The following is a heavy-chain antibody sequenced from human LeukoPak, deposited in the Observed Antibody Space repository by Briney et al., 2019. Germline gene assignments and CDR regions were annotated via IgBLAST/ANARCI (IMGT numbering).Heavy chain of an antibody. J-gene: IGHJ4*02. CDR1: GFTFIPYA. V-gene: IGHV3-30*04. D-gene: IGHD6-19*01. CDR2: ISYDGSNK. CDR3: AKVRRIAVAGNLVDY. Sequence: GGSLRLSCAASGFTFIPYAMHWVRQAPGKGLEWVAVISYDGSNKYYADSVKGRFTISRDNSKNTLYLQMNSLRAEDTAVYYCAKVRRIAVAGNLVDYWGQGTLVTVSS.